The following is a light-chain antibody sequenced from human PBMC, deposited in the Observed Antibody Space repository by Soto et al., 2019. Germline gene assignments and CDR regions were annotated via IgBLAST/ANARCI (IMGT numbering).Light chain of an antibody. V-gene: IGKV1-5*01. Sequence: DIQIPQSPSPLSSSFGYSVPISCPASQSISSWVAWYQQKPGKAPKLLIDEASSLESGVPSRFSGSGAGTEFTRTISSLQPDDVATEYCQQYNRYSRTFGQGTKVEIK. CDR3: QQYNRYSRT. CDR2: EAS. J-gene: IGKJ1*01. CDR1: QSISSW.